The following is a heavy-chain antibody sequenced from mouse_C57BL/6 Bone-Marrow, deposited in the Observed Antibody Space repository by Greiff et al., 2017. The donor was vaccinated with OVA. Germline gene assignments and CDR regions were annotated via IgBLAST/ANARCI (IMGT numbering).Heavy chain of an antibody. CDR1: GYTFTSYW. V-gene: IGHV1-52*01. Sequence: QVQLQQSGAELVRPGSSVKLSCKASGYTFTSYWMHWVKQRPIQGLEWIGNIDPSDSETHYNQKFKDKATLTVDKSSSTAYMQLSSLTSEDSAVYYCARFYGSGAYWGQGTLVTVSA. D-gene: IGHD1-1*01. CDR2: IDPSDSET. CDR3: ARFYGSGAY. J-gene: IGHJ3*01.